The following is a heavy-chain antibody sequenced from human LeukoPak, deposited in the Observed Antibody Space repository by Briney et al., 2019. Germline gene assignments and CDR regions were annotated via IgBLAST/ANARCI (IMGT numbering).Heavy chain of an antibody. J-gene: IGHJ3*02. CDR3: ARARHPRDVFDI. Sequence: SSETLSLTCTVSGDSISSRSYYWVWIRQPPGKGLEWIGSIYYSGNTYYNPSLKSRVTIPVDTSKNQFSLNLTSVAAADTAVYYCARARHPRDVFDIWGQGIMVTVPS. CDR2: IYYSGNT. CDR1: GDSISSRSYY. V-gene: IGHV4-39*07.